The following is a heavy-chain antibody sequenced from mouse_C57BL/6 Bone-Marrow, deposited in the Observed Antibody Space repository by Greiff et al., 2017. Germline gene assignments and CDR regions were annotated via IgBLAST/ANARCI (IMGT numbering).Heavy chain of an antibody. Sequence: EVQLQQSGGGLVQPGGSMKLSCAASGFTFSDAWMDWVRQSPEKGLEWVAEIRNKANNHATYYAESVKGRFTISRDDSKSSVYLQMNSLRAEDTGIYYCTLLYDYDGWYFDVWGTGTTVTVSS. CDR1: GFTFSDAW. J-gene: IGHJ1*03. CDR3: TLLYDYDGWYFDV. CDR2: IRNKANNHAT. V-gene: IGHV6-6*01. D-gene: IGHD2-4*01.